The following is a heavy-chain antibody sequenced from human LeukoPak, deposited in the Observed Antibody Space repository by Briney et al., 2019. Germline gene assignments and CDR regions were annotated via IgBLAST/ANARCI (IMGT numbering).Heavy chain of an antibody. D-gene: IGHD1-14*01. CDR3: AREIPESYYFDY. V-gene: IGHV1-8*01. CDR1: GYTFTSYD. CDR2: MNPNSGNT. Sequence: ASVKVSCKASGYTFTSYDINWVRQATGQGLEWMGWMNPNSGNTGYAQKFQGRVTMTWDTSTSTAYMDLSSLGSEDAAVYYCAREIPESYYFDYWGQGTLVTVSS. J-gene: IGHJ4*02.